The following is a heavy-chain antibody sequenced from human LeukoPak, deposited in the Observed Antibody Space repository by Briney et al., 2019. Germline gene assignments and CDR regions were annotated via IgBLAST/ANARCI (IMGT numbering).Heavy chain of an antibody. J-gene: IGHJ3*02. V-gene: IGHV3-23*01. D-gene: IGHD4-17*01. CDR2: ISGSGGST. Sequence: GGSLRLSCAASVFTFSSYSMSWVRQAPGKGLEWVSAISGSGGSTYYAGSVKGRFTISRDNSKNTLYLQMNSLRAEDTAVYYCAKGDYGGAFDIWGQGTMVTVSS. CDR1: VFTFSSYS. CDR3: AKGDYGGAFDI.